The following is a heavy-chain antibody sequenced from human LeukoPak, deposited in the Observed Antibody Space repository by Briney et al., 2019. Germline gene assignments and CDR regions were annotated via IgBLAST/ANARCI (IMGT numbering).Heavy chain of an antibody. D-gene: IGHD3-10*01. CDR2: IYHSGRT. CDR1: GGSISSYY. J-gene: IGHJ5*02. CDR3: ARDQEEDEGVWFDP. V-gene: IGHV4-59*01. Sequence: SETLSLTCTVSGGSISSYYWSWIRQPPGKGLEWIGYIYHSGRTNYNPSLKSRVTISVDPSKAQFSLKLSSVTATDTAVYYCARDQEEDEGVWFDPWGQGTLVTVSS.